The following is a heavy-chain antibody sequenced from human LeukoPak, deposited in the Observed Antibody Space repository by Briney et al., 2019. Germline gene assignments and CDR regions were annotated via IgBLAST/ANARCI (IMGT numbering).Heavy chain of an antibody. V-gene: IGHV1-2*02. J-gene: IGHJ6*03. CDR1: GYTFTGYY. CDR3: ARGPGTTNYYYYMDV. D-gene: IGHD1-7*01. Sequence: ASVKVSCKASGYTFTGYYMHWVRQAPGQGLEWMGWINPNSGGTNYAQKFQGRVTMTRGTSISTAYMELSRLRSDDTAVYYCARGPGTTNYYYYMDVWGKGTTVTVSS. CDR2: INPNSGGT.